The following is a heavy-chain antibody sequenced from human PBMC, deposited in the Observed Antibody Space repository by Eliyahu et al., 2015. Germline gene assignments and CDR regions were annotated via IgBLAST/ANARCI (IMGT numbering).Heavy chain of an antibody. D-gene: IGHD3-22*01. V-gene: IGHV1-18*01. CDR3: ARNYYDSSGFNWFDP. CDR1: GYMFSSYG. J-gene: IGHJ5*02. CDR2: ISVYNGNT. Sequence: QVQLVQSGAEVKKPGASVKVSCKASGYMFSSYGITWVRQAPGQGLEWMGWISVYNGNTKYVQKLQGRVTMTTDTSTSTAYMELRSLRSDDTAVYYCARNYYDSSGFNWFDPWGQGTLVTVSS.